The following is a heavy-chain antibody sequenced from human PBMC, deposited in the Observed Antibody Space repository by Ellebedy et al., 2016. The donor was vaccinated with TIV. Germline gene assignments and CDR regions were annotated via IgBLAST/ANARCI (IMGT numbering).Heavy chain of an antibody. Sequence: MPSETLSLTCSVSGSSISSGYYWGWIRQPPGRGLEWIGSMFHSWSTYYSPSLKSRVTISVDTSKNQLSLRLSSVPAADTAVYDCARGIVAAQDWGQGTLVTVSS. CDR2: MFHSWST. CDR3: ARGIVAAQD. D-gene: IGHD6-13*01. CDR1: GSSISSGYY. V-gene: IGHV4-38-2*02. J-gene: IGHJ4*02.